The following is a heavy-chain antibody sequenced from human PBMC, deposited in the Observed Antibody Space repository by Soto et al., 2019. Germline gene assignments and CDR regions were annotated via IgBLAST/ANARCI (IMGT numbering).Heavy chain of an antibody. V-gene: IGHV4-59*01. D-gene: IGHD6-13*01. CDR2: IYYSGST. CDR3: ARGGAWEQLAYNWFDP. J-gene: IGHJ5*02. CDR1: GGSISSYY. Sequence: PSETLSLTCTVSGGSISSYYWSWIRQPPGKGLEWIGYIYYSGSTNYNPSLKSRVTISVDTSKNQFSLKLSSVTAADTAVYYCARGGAWEQLAYNWFDPWGQGTLVTVSS.